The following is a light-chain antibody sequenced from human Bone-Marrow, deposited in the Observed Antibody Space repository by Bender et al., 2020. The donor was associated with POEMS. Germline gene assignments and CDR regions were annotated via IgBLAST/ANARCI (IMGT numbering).Light chain of an antibody. CDR3: NSYTSSSTRV. V-gene: IGLV2-11*01. J-gene: IGLJ1*01. CDR1: SSDVGGHNY. Sequence: QSALTQPRSVSGSPGQSVTISCTGTSSDVGGHNYVSWYQHHPGKAPKLIIYDVNKRPSGVPDRFFGSKSDNTASLTISGLQAEDEAEYYCNSYTSSSTRVFGTGTKVTVL. CDR2: DVN.